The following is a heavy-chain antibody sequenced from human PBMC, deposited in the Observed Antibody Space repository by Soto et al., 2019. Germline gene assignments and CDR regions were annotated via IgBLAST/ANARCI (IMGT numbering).Heavy chain of an antibody. CDR1: GFTFSSYG. Sequence: QVQLVESGGGVVQPGRSLRLSCAASGFTFSSYGMHWVRQAPGKGLEWVAVIWYDGSNKYYADSVKGRFTISRDNSKNTLYLQMNSLRAEDTAVYYCARDPGYCSGGSCYGWGHYYYYYMDVWGKGTTVTVSS. J-gene: IGHJ6*03. V-gene: IGHV3-33*01. CDR2: IWYDGSNK. D-gene: IGHD2-15*01. CDR3: ARDPGYCSGGSCYGWGHYYYYYMDV.